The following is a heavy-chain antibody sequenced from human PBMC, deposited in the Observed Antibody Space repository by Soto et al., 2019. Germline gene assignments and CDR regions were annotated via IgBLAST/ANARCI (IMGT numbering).Heavy chain of an antibody. D-gene: IGHD2-2*01. J-gene: IGHJ4*02. Sequence: ASVKVSCKVSGYTLTELSMHWVRQAPGKGLEWMGGFDPEDGETIYAQKFQGRVTMTEDTSTDTAYMELSSLRSEDTAVYYCATVYCSSTSCLGAYYFDYWGQGTLVTVSS. CDR2: FDPEDGET. CDR3: ATVYCSSTSCLGAYYFDY. CDR1: GYTLTELS. V-gene: IGHV1-24*01.